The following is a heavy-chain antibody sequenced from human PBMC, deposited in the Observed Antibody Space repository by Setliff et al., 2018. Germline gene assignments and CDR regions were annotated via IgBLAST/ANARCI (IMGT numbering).Heavy chain of an antibody. Sequence: ASVKVSCKASGYSFTNYDINWVRQVTGQGLEWLGWINTNSGTTGRAQKFQDRVTMTRDPSITTAYMELSSLRSDDSAVYYFARGYCNTTTCSTSPQYYYLDVWDKGTTVTVSS. J-gene: IGHJ6*03. CDR3: ARGYCNTTTCSTSPQYYYLDV. D-gene: IGHD2-2*02. CDR1: GYSFTNYD. CDR2: INTNSGTT. V-gene: IGHV1-8*02.